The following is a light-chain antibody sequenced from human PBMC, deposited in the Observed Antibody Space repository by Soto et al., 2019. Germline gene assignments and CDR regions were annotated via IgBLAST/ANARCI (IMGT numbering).Light chain of an antibody. CDR1: QSINKW. CDR3: QYLNSFPLT. V-gene: IGKV1-5*01. CDR2: LAS. Sequence: DIQMTQSPSSLSASVGDRVTITCRASQSINKWLAWHQQKPGKAPKLLIYLASTLQGGVPSRFSGSGSGTDFSLTISSLQPEDVATYYCQYLNSFPLTFGGGTKVDIK. J-gene: IGKJ4*01.